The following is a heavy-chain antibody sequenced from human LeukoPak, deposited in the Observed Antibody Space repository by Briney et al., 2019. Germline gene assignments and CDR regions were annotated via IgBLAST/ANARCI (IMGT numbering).Heavy chain of an antibody. CDR1: GGTISSSSYY. V-gene: IGHV4-39*07. Sequence: PSETLSLTCTVSGGTISSSSYYWSWIRQPPGKGLEWIGEINHSGSTNYNPSLKSRVTISVDTSKNQFSLKLSSVTAADTAVYYCARVRMWSSWQLYYYFDYWGQGTLVTVSS. D-gene: IGHD3-3*01. CDR2: INHSGST. CDR3: ARVRMWSSWQLYYYFDY. J-gene: IGHJ4*02.